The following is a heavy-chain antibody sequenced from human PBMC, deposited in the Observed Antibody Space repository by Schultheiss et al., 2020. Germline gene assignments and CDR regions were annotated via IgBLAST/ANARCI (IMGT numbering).Heavy chain of an antibody. CDR3: ARDARVGPYSY. D-gene: IGHD3-16*01. CDR1: GFTFSSFG. V-gene: IGHV3-23*01. Sequence: GESLKISCAASGFTFSSFGMSWVRQAPGKGLEWVSAISGRGDSTYYADSVRGRFTISRDNAKNSLYLQMNSLRAEDTAVYYCARDARVGPYSYWGQGTLVTVSS. CDR2: ISGRGDST. J-gene: IGHJ4*02.